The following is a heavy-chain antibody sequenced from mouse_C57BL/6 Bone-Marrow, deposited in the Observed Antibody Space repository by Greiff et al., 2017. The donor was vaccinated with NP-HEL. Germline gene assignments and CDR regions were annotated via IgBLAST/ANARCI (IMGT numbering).Heavy chain of an antibody. Sequence: QVQLKESGAELARPGASVKLSCKASGYTFTSYGISWVKQRTGQGLEWIGEIYPRSGNTYYNEKFKGKATLTADKSSSTAYMELRSLTSEDSAVYFCARDLGGFAYWGQGTLVTVSA. V-gene: IGHV1-81*01. CDR2: IYPRSGNT. D-gene: IGHD4-1*01. J-gene: IGHJ3*01. CDR1: GYTFTSYG. CDR3: ARDLGGFAY.